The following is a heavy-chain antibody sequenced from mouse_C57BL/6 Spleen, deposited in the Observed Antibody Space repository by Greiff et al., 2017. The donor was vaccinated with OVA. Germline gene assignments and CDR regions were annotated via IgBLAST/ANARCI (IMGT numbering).Heavy chain of an antibody. Sequence: VQLQQSGPELVKPGASVKIPCKASGYTFTDYNMDWVKQSHGKSLEWIGDINPNNGGTIYNQKFKGKATLTVDKSSSTAYMELRSLTSEDTAVYYCAIYYYGSSYPHFDYWGQGTTLTVSS. CDR1: GYTFTDYN. CDR2: INPNNGGT. CDR3: AIYYYGSSYPHFDY. D-gene: IGHD1-1*01. J-gene: IGHJ2*01. V-gene: IGHV1-18*01.